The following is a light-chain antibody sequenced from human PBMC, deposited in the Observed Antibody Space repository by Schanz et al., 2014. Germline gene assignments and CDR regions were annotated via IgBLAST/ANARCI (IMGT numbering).Light chain of an antibody. V-gene: IGLV2-14*03. CDR1: RSDVGGYDY. Sequence: QSALTQPASVSGSLGQSITISCTGTRSDVGGYDYVFWYQQHSGQAPKVMIYDVSNRPSGVSNRFSGSKSGNTASLTISGLQAEDEADYYCSSYSSSTSLEVFGGGTKLTVL. J-gene: IGLJ3*02. CDR3: SSYSSSTSLEV. CDR2: DVS.